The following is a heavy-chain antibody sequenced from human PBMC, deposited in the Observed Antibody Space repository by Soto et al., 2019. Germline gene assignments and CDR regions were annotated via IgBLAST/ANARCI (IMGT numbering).Heavy chain of an antibody. CDR1: GYTFTGYY. CDR3: ARDNVLRFLEWLDYYGMDV. D-gene: IGHD3-3*01. Sequence: ASVKVSCKASGYTFTGYYMHWVRQAPGQGLEWMGWINPNSGGTNYAKKFQGRVTMTRDTFISTAYMELSRLRSDDTAVYYCARDNVLRFLEWLDYYGMDVWGQGTTVTVSS. CDR2: INPNSGGT. J-gene: IGHJ6*02. V-gene: IGHV1-2*02.